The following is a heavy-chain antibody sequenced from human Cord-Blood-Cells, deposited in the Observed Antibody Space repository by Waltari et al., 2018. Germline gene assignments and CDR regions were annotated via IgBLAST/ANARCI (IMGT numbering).Heavy chain of an antibody. D-gene: IGHD3-3*01. CDR2: INHSGST. V-gene: IGHV4-34*01. CDR3: ARGRDFWSGYYKVFDY. CDR1: GGSFRGYY. J-gene: IGHJ4*02. Sequence: QVQLQQWGAGLLKPSETLSLTCAVYGGSFRGYYWTWIRQTPGKGLGWIGEINHSGSTNYNPSLKSRVTISVDTSKNQFSLKLSSVTAADTAVYYCARGRDFWSGYYKVFDYWGQGTLVTVSS.